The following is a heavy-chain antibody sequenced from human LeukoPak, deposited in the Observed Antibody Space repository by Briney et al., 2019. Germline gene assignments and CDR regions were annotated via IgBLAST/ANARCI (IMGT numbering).Heavy chain of an antibody. J-gene: IGHJ4*02. CDR3: AKDGQLGGSSWFTLYFDY. CDR2: IKPDGSEK. Sequence: GGSLRLSCAASGFTFSNYWMTWVRQAPGKGLEWVANIKPDGSEKYYLDSVKGRFTISRDNSKNTLYLQMNSLRPEDTAVYYCAKDGQLGGSSWFTLYFDYWGQGTLVTVSS. V-gene: IGHV3-7*01. D-gene: IGHD6-13*01. CDR1: GFTFSNYW.